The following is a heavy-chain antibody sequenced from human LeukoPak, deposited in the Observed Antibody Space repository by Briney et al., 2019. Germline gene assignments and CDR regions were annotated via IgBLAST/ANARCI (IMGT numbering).Heavy chain of an antibody. CDR1: GFTFSSYG. D-gene: IGHD6-19*01. Sequence: GGSLRLSCAASGFTFSSYGMHWVRQAPGKGLEWVAVVCYDGSNKYYADSVKGPFTISRDHSKNTLYLQMNSLRADRTAVYYLAREVVAVARFPHFDCWGQGTLVT. V-gene: IGHV3-33*01. CDR3: AREVVAVARFPHFDC. CDR2: VCYDGSNK. J-gene: IGHJ4*02.